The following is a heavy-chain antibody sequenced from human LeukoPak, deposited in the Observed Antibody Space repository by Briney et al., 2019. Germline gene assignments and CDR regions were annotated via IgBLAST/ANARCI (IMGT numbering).Heavy chain of an antibody. CDR1: GSTFKIHA. J-gene: IGHJ4*02. CDR3: AKDATPGNSVWDDFDC. CDR2: ICGPDET. Sequence: GGCLRLSCAAPGSTFKIHAMTWVRHAPGRGLEWVSVICGPDETYYADSVKGRFTVSRDDSSNTVFLQMNSLRDEDTAVYYCAKDATPGNSVWDDFDCWGQGTLVTVSS. D-gene: IGHD1-26*01. V-gene: IGHV3-23*01.